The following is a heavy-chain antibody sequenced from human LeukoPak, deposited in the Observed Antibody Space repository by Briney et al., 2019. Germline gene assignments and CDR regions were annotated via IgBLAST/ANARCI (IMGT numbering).Heavy chain of an antibody. CDR1: GGTFSSYA. J-gene: IGHJ3*02. CDR2: IIPIFGTA. CDR3: ARDLGVTRDRLNDAFDI. D-gene: IGHD4-23*01. Sequence: ASVKVSCKASGGTFSSYAISWVRQAPGQGLEWMGGIIPIFGTANYAQKFQGRVTITTDESTSTAYMELSSVRSEDTAVYYCARDLGVTRDRLNDAFDIWGQGTMVTVSS. V-gene: IGHV1-69*05.